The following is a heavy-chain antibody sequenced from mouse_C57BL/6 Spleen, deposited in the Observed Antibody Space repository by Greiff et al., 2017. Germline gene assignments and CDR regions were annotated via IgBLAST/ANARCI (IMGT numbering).Heavy chain of an antibody. CDR2: INPSTGGT. D-gene: IGHD1-1*01. J-gene: IGHJ4*01. CDR3: ARSTTVLDYAMDY. CDR1: GYSFTGYY. V-gene: IGHV1-42*01. Sequence: EVQLQQSGPELVKPGASVKISCKASGYSFTGYYMNWVKQSPEKSLEWIGEINPSTGGTTYNQKFKAKATLTVDKSSSTAYMQLKSLTSEDSAVYYCARSTTVLDYAMDYWGQGTSVTVSS.